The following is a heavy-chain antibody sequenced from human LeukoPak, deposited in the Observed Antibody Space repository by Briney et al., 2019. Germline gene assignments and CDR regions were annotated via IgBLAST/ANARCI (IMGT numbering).Heavy chain of an antibody. D-gene: IGHD3-16*01. CDR3: ARLHYDFVWGIFDY. J-gene: IGHJ4*02. Sequence: GGSLRLSCAASGFTFSDYWMHWVRQAPGKGLVWVSRISSDGSRVTYADSVKGRFTISRDNAKNTLYLQMNSLRAEDTAVYYCARLHYDFVWGIFDYWGQGTLVTVSS. CDR1: GFTFSDYW. V-gene: IGHV3-74*01. CDR2: ISSDGSRV.